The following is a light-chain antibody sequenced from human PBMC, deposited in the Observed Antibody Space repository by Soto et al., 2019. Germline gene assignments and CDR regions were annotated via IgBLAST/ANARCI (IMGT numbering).Light chain of an antibody. Sequence: QSALTQPASVSGSPGQSITISCTGTSSDVGAFNFVSWYQQHPGKAPKLMIYDVRHRPSGDSDRFSGSKSGNTASLTIYGLQPEDEADYYCTSHTTTSPPVLFGGGTKLTVL. CDR2: DVR. CDR1: SSDVGAFNF. CDR3: TSHTTTSPPVL. V-gene: IGLV2-14*03. J-gene: IGLJ2*01.